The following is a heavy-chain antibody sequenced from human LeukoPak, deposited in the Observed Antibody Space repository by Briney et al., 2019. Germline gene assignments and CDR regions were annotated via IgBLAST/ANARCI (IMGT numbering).Heavy chain of an antibody. V-gene: IGHV1-18*01. CDR2: ISAYNGKT. CDR1: GCTFTSYV. Sequence: GASVNVSCKSSGCTFTSYVISWVRQAPGQGLEWMGWISAYNGKTNYAQKLQGRVTMTTDTSTSTAYMELRSLRSDDTAVYYCAASARFDFWSGYSLSGWGQRILVSASS. CDR3: AASARFDFWSGYSLSG. D-gene: IGHD3-3*01. J-gene: IGHJ4*02.